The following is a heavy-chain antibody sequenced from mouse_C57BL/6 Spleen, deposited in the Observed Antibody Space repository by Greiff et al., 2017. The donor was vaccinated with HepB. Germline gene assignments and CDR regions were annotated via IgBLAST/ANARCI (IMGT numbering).Heavy chain of an antibody. CDR1: GFTFSDYG. Sequence: EVKLVESGGGLVKPGGSLKLPCAASGFTFSDYGMHWVRQAPEKGLEWVAYISSGSSTIYYADTVKGRFTISRDNAKNTLFLQMTSLRSEDTAMYYCAREWAYAMDYWGQGTSVTVSS. V-gene: IGHV5-17*01. CDR2: ISSGSSTI. CDR3: AREWAYAMDY. J-gene: IGHJ4*01. D-gene: IGHD1-3*01.